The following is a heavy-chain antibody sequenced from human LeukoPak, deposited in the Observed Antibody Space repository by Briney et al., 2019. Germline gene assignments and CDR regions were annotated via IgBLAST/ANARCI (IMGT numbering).Heavy chain of an antibody. Sequence: SVKVSCKASGGTFSSYAISWVRQAPGQGLEWMGGIIPIFGTANYAQKFQGRVTITTDESTSTAYMELSSLRSEDTAVYYCASHKGGSNWFDPWGQGTLVTVSS. J-gene: IGHJ5*02. D-gene: IGHD1-26*01. V-gene: IGHV1-69*05. CDR3: ASHKGGSNWFDP. CDR1: GGTFSSYA. CDR2: IIPIFGTA.